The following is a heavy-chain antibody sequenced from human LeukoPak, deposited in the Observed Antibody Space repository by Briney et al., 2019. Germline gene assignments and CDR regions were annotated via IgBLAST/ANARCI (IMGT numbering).Heavy chain of an antibody. CDR2: LGGNSATR. CDR1: GFSFKDYA. V-gene: IGHV3-23*01. D-gene: IGHD3-16*02. J-gene: IGHJ4*02. Sequence: GGSLRLSCAASGFSFKDYAMSWVRQAPEKGLEWVSGLGGNSATRYYAGSVKGRFTISRDNSKNTVSLHMNSLTAEDTAVYYCVRVDHRLESPEFDCWGQGTLVTVSS. CDR3: VRVDHRLESPEFDC.